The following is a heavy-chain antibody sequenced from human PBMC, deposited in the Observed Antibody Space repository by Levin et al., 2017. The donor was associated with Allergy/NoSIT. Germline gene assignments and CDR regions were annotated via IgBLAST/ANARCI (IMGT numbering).Heavy chain of an antibody. CDR1: GFTFDDYT. Sequence: GGSLRLSCAASGFTFDDYTMHWVRQAPGKGLEWVSLISWDGGTTYYADSVKGRFTISRDNSKNSLYLQMNSLRTEDTALYYCAKGEYDDDSSGYYPYFDYCGQGTLVTVSA. CDR3: AKGEYDDDSSGYYPYFDY. J-gene: IGHJ4*02. CDR2: ISWDGGTT. D-gene: IGHD3-22*01. V-gene: IGHV3-43*01.